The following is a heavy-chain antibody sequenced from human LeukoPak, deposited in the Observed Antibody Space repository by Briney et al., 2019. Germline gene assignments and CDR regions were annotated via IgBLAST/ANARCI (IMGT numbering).Heavy chain of an antibody. CDR1: GGSISSYY. CDR3: AGSYGSGSYWFDP. CDR2: IYYSGST. J-gene: IGHJ5*02. V-gene: IGHV4-59*08. Sequence: SETLSLTCTVSGGSISSYYWSWIRQPPGKGLEWIGYIYYSGSTNYNPSLKSRVTISVHTSKNQFSLKLSSVTAADTAVYYCAGSYGSGSYWFDPWGQGTLVTVSS. D-gene: IGHD3-10*01.